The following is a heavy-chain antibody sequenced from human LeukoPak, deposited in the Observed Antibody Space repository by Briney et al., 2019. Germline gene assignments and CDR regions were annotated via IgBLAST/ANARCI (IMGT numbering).Heavy chain of an antibody. Sequence: GGSLRLSCAASGNYWMHWVRQAPGKGLVWVSHINSDGSWTSYADSVKGRFTISKDNAKNTVYLQMNNLRAEDTAVYYCVSFYETNWGRGTLVTVSS. CDR1: GNYW. J-gene: IGHJ4*02. D-gene: IGHD2-2*01. CDR2: INSDGSWT. V-gene: IGHV3-74*01. CDR3: VSFYETN.